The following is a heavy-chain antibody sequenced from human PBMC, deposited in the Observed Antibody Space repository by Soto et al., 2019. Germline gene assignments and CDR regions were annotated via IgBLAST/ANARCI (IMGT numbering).Heavy chain of an antibody. CDR1: GFTFSSNW. CDR2: INSEGSST. Sequence: EVQLEESGGGLVQPGGSLRLSCVASGFTFSSNWVHWVRQAPGKGLVWVARINSEGSSTTYADSVKGRFTISRDNAKNTPFLQTNSLRAEDTAVYYCARSLPYYYYYYYMDVWGKGTTVTVSS. J-gene: IGHJ6*03. V-gene: IGHV3-74*01. CDR3: ARSLPYYYYYYYMDV.